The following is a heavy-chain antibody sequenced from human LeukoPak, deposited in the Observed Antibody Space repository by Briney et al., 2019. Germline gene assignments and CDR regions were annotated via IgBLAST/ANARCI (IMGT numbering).Heavy chain of an antibody. D-gene: IGHD6-13*01. J-gene: IGHJ4*02. CDR2: IGGSVGSM. V-gene: IGHV3-23*01. Sequence: PGGSLRLSCAASGFTVSSNYMSWVRQAPGKGLEWVSNIGGSVGSMFYAASVKGRFAISRDNSKKTLFLQMNNLRVEDTAVYYCAKRGNSWDLFDYWGQGTLVTVSS. CDR1: GFTVSSNY. CDR3: AKRGNSWDLFDY.